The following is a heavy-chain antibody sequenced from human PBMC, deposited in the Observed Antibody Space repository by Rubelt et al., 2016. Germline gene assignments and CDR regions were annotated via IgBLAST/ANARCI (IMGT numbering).Heavy chain of an antibody. J-gene: IGHJ6*02. CDR2: ISYDGSNK. CDR3: ARGTPNPYYFYGMDV. D-gene: IGHD1-1*01. V-gene: IGHV3-30*04. Sequence: VQLVESGGGLVQPGGSLRLSCAASGFTFSSYPMHWVRQSPGKGLEWVAVISYDGSNKYYADSVKGRFTISRDNSKYTLYLQMNSLRAEDTAVYYCARGTPNPYYFYGMDVWGQGTTVTVSS. CDR1: GFTFSSYP.